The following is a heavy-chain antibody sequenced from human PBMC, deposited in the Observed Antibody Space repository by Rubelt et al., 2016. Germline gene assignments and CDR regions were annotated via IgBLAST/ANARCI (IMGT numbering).Heavy chain of an antibody. V-gene: IGHV4-59*08. CDR1: GGSISSYY. D-gene: IGHD6-13*01. Sequence: GLVKPSETLSLTCTVSGGSISSYYWSWIRQPPGKGLEWIGYVHYSGSTDYNPSLKSRVTISVDTSKKQFSLKVRSVTAADTALYYCARLYSSTWTPYYFDYWGQGTLVTVSS. J-gene: IGHJ4*02. CDR3: ARLYSSTWTPYYFDY. CDR2: VHYSGST.